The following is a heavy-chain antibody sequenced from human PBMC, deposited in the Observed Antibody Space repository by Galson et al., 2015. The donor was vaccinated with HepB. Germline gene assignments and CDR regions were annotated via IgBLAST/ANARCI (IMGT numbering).Heavy chain of an antibody. Sequence: SVKVSCKASGYTFTSYGINWVRQAPGQGLEWIGWINTYNGNTNYAQKFQGRVTMTTDTSTSTAYMELRSLRSDDTAVYYCGRDQNIIVAGNINYWGQGTLVTVSS. CDR1: GYTFTSYG. CDR2: INTYNGNT. D-gene: IGHD6-19*01. CDR3: GRDQNIIVAGNINY. V-gene: IGHV1-18*01. J-gene: IGHJ4*02.